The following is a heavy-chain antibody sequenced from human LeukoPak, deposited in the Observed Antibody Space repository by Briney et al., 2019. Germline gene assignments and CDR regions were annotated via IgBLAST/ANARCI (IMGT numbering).Heavy chain of an antibody. CDR1: GFTFSSYW. J-gene: IGHJ4*02. Sequence: GGSLRLSCAASGFTFSSYWMHWVRQAPGKGLEWVAVIWYDGSNKYYADSVKGRFTISRDNSKNTLYMQMNSLRAEDTAVYYCARAQRGYSSGWYVVDYFDYWGQGTLVTVSS. CDR2: IWYDGSNK. V-gene: IGHV3-33*08. CDR3: ARAQRGYSSGWYVVDYFDY. D-gene: IGHD6-19*01.